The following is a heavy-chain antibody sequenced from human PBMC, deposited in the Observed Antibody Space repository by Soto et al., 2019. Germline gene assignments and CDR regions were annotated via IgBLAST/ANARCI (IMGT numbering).Heavy chain of an antibody. D-gene: IGHD2-15*01. J-gene: IGHJ6*03. CDR2: IKQDGSEK. CDR3: ARGPPETYCSGGSCYSDYYYYMDV. Sequence: PGGSLRLSCAASGFTFSSYWMSWVRQAPGKGLEWVANIKQDGSEKYYVDSVKGRFTISRDNAKNSLYLQMNSLRAEDTAVYYCARGPPETYCSGGSCYSDYYYYMDVWGKGTTVTVSS. CDR1: GFTFSSYW. V-gene: IGHV3-7*01.